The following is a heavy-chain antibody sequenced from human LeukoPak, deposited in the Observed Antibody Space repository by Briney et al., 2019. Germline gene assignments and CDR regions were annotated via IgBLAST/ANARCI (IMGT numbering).Heavy chain of an antibody. CDR3: ARAPALRFLEYYFYYMDV. J-gene: IGHJ6*03. CDR1: GFTFGDYA. V-gene: IGHV3-11*04. D-gene: IGHD3-3*01. Sequence: GGSLRLSCTASGFTFGDYAMSWFRQAPGKGLEWVSSISSSGNTVYFTDSVKGRFTISRDNAKTSLYLQMNSLRAEDTAVYYCARAPALRFLEYYFYYMDVWGKGTTVTVSS. CDR2: ISSSGNTV.